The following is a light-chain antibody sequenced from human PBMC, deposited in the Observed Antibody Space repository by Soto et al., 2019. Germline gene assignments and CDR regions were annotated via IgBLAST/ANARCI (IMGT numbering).Light chain of an antibody. CDR3: AAWDDSLIGYV. V-gene: IGLV1-44*01. J-gene: IGLJ1*01. CDR1: SSNIGSRT. CDR2: SNN. Sequence: QSVLTQPPSASGTPGQRVTISCSGSSSNIGSRTVNWYQQLPGTAPKLLIYSNNQRPSGVPDRFSGSKSGTSASLAISGLQSEDEADYHCAAWDDSLIGYVFGGWTKLTVL.